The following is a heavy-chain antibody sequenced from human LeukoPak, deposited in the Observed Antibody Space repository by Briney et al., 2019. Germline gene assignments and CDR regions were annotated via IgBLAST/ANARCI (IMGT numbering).Heavy chain of an antibody. V-gene: IGHV7-4-1*02. D-gene: IGHD4-23*01. CDR2: INTNTGNP. CDR3: ARAYRTTVVNSGLPLGY. J-gene: IGHJ4*02. Sequence: ASVKVSCKASGYTFTSYAMNWVRQAPGQGLEWMGWINTNTGNPTYAQGFTGRFVFSLDTSVSTAYLQISSLTAEDTAVYYCARAYRTTVVNSGLPLGYWGQGTLVTVSS. CDR1: GYTFTSYA.